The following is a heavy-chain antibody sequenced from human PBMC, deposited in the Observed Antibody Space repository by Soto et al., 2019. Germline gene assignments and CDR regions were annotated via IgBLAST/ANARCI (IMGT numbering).Heavy chain of an antibody. CDR2: ISSSSHII. Sequence: GGSLRLSCAASGFNFTRYSMNLVRQAPGKGLEWLSYISSSSHIIYYADSVKGRFTISRDNAKNSLYLQMNSLRAEDTAVYYCARAAFGAGSYWVDAFDIWGQGTMVTVSS. CDR1: GFNFTRYS. V-gene: IGHV3-48*01. CDR3: ARAAFGAGSYWVDAFDI. J-gene: IGHJ3*02. D-gene: IGHD3-10*01.